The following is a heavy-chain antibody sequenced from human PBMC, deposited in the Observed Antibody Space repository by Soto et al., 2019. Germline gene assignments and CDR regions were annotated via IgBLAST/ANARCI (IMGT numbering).Heavy chain of an antibody. D-gene: IGHD3-10*01. CDR3: ARDMYYYGSGSYWGYYYYYGMDV. Sequence: SVKVSCKASGGTFSSYAISWVRQAPGQGLEWMGGIIPIFGTANYAQKFQGRVTITADGSTSTAYMELSSLRSEDTAVYYCARDMYYYGSGSYWGYYYYYGMDVWGQGTTVTVSS. CDR1: GGTFSSYA. V-gene: IGHV1-69*13. J-gene: IGHJ6*02. CDR2: IIPIFGTA.